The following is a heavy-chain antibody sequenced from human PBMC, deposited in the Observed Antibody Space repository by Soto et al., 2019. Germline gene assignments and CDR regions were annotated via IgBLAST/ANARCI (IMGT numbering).Heavy chain of an antibody. J-gene: IGHJ6*02. CDR3: AHRLLSGSYPPYHYYGMDV. V-gene: IGHV2-5*02. Sequence: SGPTLVNPTQTLTLTCTFSGFSLSTSGVGVGWIRHPPGKALEWVALIYWDDDRRYSPSLKSRLTITRDTSKNQVVLTMTNMDPVDTATYYCAHRLLSGSYPPYHYYGMDVWGQGITVTVSS. D-gene: IGHD1-26*01. CDR2: IYWDDDR. CDR1: GFSLSTSGVG.